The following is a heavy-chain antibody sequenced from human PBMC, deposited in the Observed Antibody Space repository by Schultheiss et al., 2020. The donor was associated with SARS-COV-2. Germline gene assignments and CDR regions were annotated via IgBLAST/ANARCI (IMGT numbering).Heavy chain of an antibody. Sequence: GSLRLSCAASGFTFSSYSMNWVRQAPGKGLEWIGRIYTSGSTNYNPSLKSRVTISLDTSKNQFSLKLSSVTAADTAVYYCARSGRGSSSWGSFDYWGQGTLVTVSS. CDR2: IYTSGST. CDR1: GFTFSSYS. J-gene: IGHJ4*02. V-gene: IGHV4-59*10. CDR3: ARSGRGSSSWGSFDY. D-gene: IGHD6-13*01.